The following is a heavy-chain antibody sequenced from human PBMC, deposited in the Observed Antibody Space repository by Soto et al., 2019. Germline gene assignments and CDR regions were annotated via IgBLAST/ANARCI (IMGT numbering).Heavy chain of an antibody. D-gene: IGHD6-13*01. J-gene: IGHJ6*02. CDR3: ARDQKSSWTYYYYGMDV. CDR1: GYTFTIHG. Sequence: ASVKVSCKASGYTFTIHGISWVRQAPGQGLEWMGWISAYNGNTNYAQKLQGRVTMTTDTSTSTAYMELRSLRSDDTAVYYCARDQKSSWTYYYYGMDVWGQGTTVTVSS. V-gene: IGHV1-18*01. CDR2: ISAYNGNT.